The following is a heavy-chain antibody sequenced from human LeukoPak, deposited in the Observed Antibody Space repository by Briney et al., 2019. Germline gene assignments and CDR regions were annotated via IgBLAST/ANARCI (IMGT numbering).Heavy chain of an antibody. CDR3: ARRTVVLDY. Sequence: PSETLSLTRTVSGGSISNYYCSGIRQPPAKGLEWIGYIYYSGSTTYNPSLKSRVTLSVDTSENQFSLRLTSVTAADTAVYYCARRTVVLDYWGRGTLVTVSS. V-gene: IGHV4-59*01. CDR2: IYYSGST. CDR1: GGSISNYY. J-gene: IGHJ4*02. D-gene: IGHD4-17*01.